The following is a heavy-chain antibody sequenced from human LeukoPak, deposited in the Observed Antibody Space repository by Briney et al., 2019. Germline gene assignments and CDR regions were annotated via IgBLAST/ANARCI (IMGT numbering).Heavy chain of an antibody. CDR3: AREYCRSTSCYTGPSFDY. Sequence: PSETLSLTCSVSGGSINNYYWTWIRQPAGKGLEWIGRIYTSGSTNYNPSLKSRVTMSVDTSKNQFSLEVTSVTAADTAVYYCAREYCRSTSCYTGPSFDYWGQGILVTVSS. CDR1: GGSINNYY. J-gene: IGHJ4*02. V-gene: IGHV4-4*07. CDR2: IYTSGST. D-gene: IGHD2-2*02.